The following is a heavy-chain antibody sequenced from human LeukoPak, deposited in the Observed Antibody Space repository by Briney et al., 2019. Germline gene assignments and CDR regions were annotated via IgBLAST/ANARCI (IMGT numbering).Heavy chain of an antibody. D-gene: IGHD4-23*01. J-gene: IGHJ3*02. Sequence: SGPTLVKPTQTLTLTFTIPGFALSSSGGVFGWIRQPPGKALEWLALIYWDDDKRNSTSLKSRLTINKDTSKTQVVLTMTNMDPVDTATYYCARRQAVTPDAFDIWGLRTMVTVSS. V-gene: IGHV2-5*02. CDR2: IYWDDDK. CDR3: ARRQAVTPDAFDI. CDR1: GFALSSSGGV.